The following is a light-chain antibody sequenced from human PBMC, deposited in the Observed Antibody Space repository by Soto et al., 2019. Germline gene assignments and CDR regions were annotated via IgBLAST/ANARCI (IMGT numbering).Light chain of an antibody. CDR3: CSSVGGPIWV. CDR1: SSDVGSYDR. V-gene: IGLV2-23*02. J-gene: IGLJ3*02. Sequence: QSVLAQPASVSGSPGQSIAISCTGTSSDVGSYDRVSWYQHHPGKAPTLMIYEVNKRPSGVSDRFSGSKSGNTASLTISGLKAEDEADYYCCSSVGGPIWVFGGGTKLTVL. CDR2: EVN.